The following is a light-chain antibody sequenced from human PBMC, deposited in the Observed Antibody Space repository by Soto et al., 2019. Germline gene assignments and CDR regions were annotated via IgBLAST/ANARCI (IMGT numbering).Light chain of an antibody. CDR3: NSYTSPYPGG. J-gene: IGLJ1*01. V-gene: IGLV2-14*01. CDR1: SSDVGGYNY. CDR2: EVS. Sequence: QSALTQPASVSGSPGQSITISCTGTSSDVGGYNYVSWYQQHPGKAPKLMIYEVSNRPSGVSNRFSGSKSGNTASLTIAGLQAEDEADYYCNSYTSPYPGGFGTGTKLTVL.